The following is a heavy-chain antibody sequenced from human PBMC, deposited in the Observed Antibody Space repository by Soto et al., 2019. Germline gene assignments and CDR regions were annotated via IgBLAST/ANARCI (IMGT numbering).Heavy chain of an antibody. V-gene: IGHV1-69*06. D-gene: IGHD6-19*01. Sequence: ASVKVSCKASGGTFSSYAISWVRQAPGQGLEWMGGIIPIFGTANYAQKFQGRVTITADKSTSTAYMELSSLRSDDTAVYYCARDASSGWYSDYWGQGTLVTVSS. CDR3: ARDASSGWYSDY. CDR1: GGTFSSYA. J-gene: IGHJ4*02. CDR2: IIPIFGTA.